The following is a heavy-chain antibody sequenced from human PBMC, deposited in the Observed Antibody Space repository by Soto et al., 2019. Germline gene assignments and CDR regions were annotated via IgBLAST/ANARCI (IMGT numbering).Heavy chain of an antibody. J-gene: IGHJ3*02. CDR1: GGTFSSYA. Sequence: QVQLVQSGAEVKKPGSSVKVSCKASGGTFSSYAISWVRQAPGQGLEWMGGIIPIFGTANYARKFQGRVTITADESTSTDYMEMSSQNSEDKAEYYCASPYYYDSSAHLPLITPYAFDSWGQGTMVTVSS. D-gene: IGHD3-22*01. CDR3: ASPYYYDSSAHLPLITPYAFDS. V-gene: IGHV1-69*12. CDR2: IIPIFGTA.